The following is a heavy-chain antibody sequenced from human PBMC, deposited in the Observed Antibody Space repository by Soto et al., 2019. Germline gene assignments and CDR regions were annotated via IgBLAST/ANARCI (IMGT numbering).Heavy chain of an antibody. J-gene: IGHJ3*02. CDR1: GGSLSSYNW. CDR2: IYHSGST. Sequence: QVQLQESGPGLVKPSGTLSLTCAVSGGSLSSYNWCSWVRQPPGKGLEWIGEIYHSGSTNYNPSLTSRVTMSMDKSNTQFFLRLNSVTAADTAVYYCARDALDIWGQGTVVTVSS. V-gene: IGHV4-4*02. CDR3: ARDALDI.